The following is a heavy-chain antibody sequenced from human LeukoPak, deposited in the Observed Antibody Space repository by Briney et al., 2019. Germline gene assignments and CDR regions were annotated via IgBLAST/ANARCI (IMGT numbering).Heavy chain of an antibody. CDR3: ARSPRGRELRFDY. J-gene: IGHJ4*02. CDR1: GGSLSAYY. D-gene: IGHD1-26*01. CDR2: VYYSGST. V-gene: IGHV4-59*01. Sequence: PSETLSLTCTVSGGSLSAYYWSWIRQPPGKGLEWTGYVYYSGSTNYNPSLKSRVTISVDTSKNQFSLKLSSVTAADTAVYYCARSPRGRELRFDYWGQGTLVTVSS.